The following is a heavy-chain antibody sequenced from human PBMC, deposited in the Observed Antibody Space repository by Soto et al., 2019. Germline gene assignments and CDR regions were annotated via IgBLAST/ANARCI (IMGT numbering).Heavy chain of an antibody. V-gene: IGHV3-23*01. CDR2: FGGSGGT. CDR1: GFIFSNYA. CDR3: AKSQSSLYYMEV. J-gene: IGHJ6*03. Sequence: EVQVLESGGGLVQPGGSLRLSCVGSGFIFSNYAMAWVRQAPGKGLEWVSGFGGSGGTYYADSVKGRYTISRDNSKNTLYLQMNSLRVEDTAVYYCAKSQSSLYYMEVWGKGTAVTVSS.